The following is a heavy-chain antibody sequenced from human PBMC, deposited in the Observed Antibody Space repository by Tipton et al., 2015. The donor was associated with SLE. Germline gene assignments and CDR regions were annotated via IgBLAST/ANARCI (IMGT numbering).Heavy chain of an antibody. J-gene: IGHJ4*02. Sequence: SLRLSCAASGFTFSSYAMHWVRQAPGKGLEWVAVTSYDGSNKYYADSVKGRFTISRDNSKNTLYLQMNSLRAEDTAVYYCARASTPGIAAVEADYWGQGTLVTVSS. CDR1: GFTFSSYA. D-gene: IGHD6-13*01. CDR2: TSYDGSNK. V-gene: IGHV3-30*04. CDR3: ARASTPGIAAVEADY.